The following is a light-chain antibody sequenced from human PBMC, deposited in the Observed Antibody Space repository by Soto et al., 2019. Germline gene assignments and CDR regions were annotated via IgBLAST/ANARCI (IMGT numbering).Light chain of an antibody. CDR3: CSYAGSSTYV. CDR2: EGS. V-gene: IGLV2-23*01. J-gene: IGLJ1*01. CDR1: SSDVGNYNL. Sequence: QSALTQPASVSGSPGQSITISCTGTSSDVGNYNLVSWYQQHPGKAPKLMIYEGSKRPSGVSNRFSCAKSGNTASLTISGLQAEDESDYYCCSYAGSSTYVFGTGTKLTVL.